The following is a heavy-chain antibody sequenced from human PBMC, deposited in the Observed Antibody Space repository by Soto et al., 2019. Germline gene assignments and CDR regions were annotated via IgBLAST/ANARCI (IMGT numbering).Heavy chain of an antibody. CDR2: ISSGSGTI. CDR3: ARGRRLFDY. Sequence: EVQLVESGGGLVQPGGSLRLSCAASGFTFSNSDMNWVRQAPGKGLEWVSIISSGSGTIYYADSVKGRFTISRDNAKSSRYLQMNSLRDEDTAVYYCARGRRLFDYWGQGPLVTVSS. CDR1: GFTFSNSD. D-gene: IGHD2-21*02. J-gene: IGHJ4*02. V-gene: IGHV3-48*02.